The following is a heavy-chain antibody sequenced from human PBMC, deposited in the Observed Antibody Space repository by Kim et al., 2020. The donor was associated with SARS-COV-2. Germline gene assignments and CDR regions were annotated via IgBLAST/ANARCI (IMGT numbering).Heavy chain of an antibody. Sequence: GGSLRLSCAASGFTFSSYWMSWVRQAPGKGLEWVANIKQDGSEKYYVDSVKGRFTISRDNAKNSLYLQMNSLRAEDTAVYYCARDYPLTMVRGVMGAQYYFDYWGQGTLVTVSS. D-gene: IGHD3-10*01. CDR1: GFTFSSYW. J-gene: IGHJ4*02. V-gene: IGHV3-7*03. CDR2: IKQDGSEK. CDR3: ARDYPLTMVRGVMGAQYYFDY.